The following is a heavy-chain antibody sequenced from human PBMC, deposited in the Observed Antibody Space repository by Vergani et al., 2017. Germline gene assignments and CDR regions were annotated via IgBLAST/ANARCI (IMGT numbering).Heavy chain of an antibody. Sequence: QVQLVESGGGLVKPGGSLRLSCAASGFTFSDYYMSWIRQAPGKGLEWLSYISSSGSTIYYADSVKGRFTISRDNAKNSLYLQMNSLRAEDTAVYYCARDPGIAAAGNQYYYYGMDVWGQGTTVTVSS. D-gene: IGHD6-13*01. V-gene: IGHV3-11*01. CDR2: ISSSGSTI. CDR1: GFTFSDYY. CDR3: ARDPGIAAAGNQYYYYGMDV. J-gene: IGHJ6*02.